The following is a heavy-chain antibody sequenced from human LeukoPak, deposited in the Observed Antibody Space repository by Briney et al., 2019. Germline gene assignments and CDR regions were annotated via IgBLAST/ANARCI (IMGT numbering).Heavy chain of an antibody. D-gene: IGHD3-10*01. CDR3: ARDDRGVIRD. Sequence: PSETLSLTCTVSGGSISSSSYFWGWIRQPPGKGLEWIGSISNSGSTYYNPSLKSRVIISVDTSNNQFSLKLTSVTAADTAVYYCARDDRGVIRDWGQGTLVTVSS. CDR2: ISNSGST. J-gene: IGHJ4*02. V-gene: IGHV4-39*02. CDR1: GGSISSSSYF.